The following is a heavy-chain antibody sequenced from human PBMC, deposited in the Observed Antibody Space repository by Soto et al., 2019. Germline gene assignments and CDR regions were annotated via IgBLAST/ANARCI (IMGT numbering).Heavy chain of an antibody. CDR1: GGAISSVNW. V-gene: IGHV4-4*02. J-gene: IGHJ6*02. CDR3: ARHGHNIYGFDV. D-gene: IGHD1-1*01. CDR2: MHPSGST. Sequence: QVQPQESRPGLVKPSDTLSLTCAVSGGAISSVNWWSWVRQSPGKGLEWIGEMHPSGSTNYTPSLKSRVTVSMDKSRNQFSLKMYSVPAADTAVYFCARHGHNIYGFDVWGRGTTVTVSS.